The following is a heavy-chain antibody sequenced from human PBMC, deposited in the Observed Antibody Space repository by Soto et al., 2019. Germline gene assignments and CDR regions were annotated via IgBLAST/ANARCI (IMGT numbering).Heavy chain of an antibody. CDR3: AREVGYCSSTSCLPNWFDP. Sequence: SETLSLTCAVYGGSFSGYYWSWIRQPPGKGLEWIGEINHSGSTNYNPSLKSRVTISVDTSKNQFSLKMSSMTAADTAVYFCAREVGYCSSTSCLPNWFDPWGQGTLVTVSS. V-gene: IGHV4-34*01. J-gene: IGHJ5*02. CDR1: GGSFSGYY. CDR2: INHSGST. D-gene: IGHD2-2*01.